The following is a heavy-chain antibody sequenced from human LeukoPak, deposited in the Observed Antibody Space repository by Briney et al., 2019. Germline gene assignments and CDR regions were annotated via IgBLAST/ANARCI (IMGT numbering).Heavy chain of an antibody. Sequence: SETLSLTCTVSGGSISIYYGSWVRQPAGEGLEWIGRIYTSGSTNYNPSLQSRVHMSVVTSKNQSSLKLRSVTAADTAVYYCARDPGPYSNWLDPWGQGTLVSVSS. CDR3: ARDPGPYSNWLDP. J-gene: IGHJ5*02. V-gene: IGHV4-4*07. D-gene: IGHD4-11*01. CDR2: IYTSGST. CDR1: GGSISIYY.